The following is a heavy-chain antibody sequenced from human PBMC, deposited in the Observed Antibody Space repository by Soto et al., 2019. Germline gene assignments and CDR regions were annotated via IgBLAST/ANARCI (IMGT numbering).Heavy chain of an antibody. J-gene: IGHJ6*02. CDR3: ARDLPSGSPLSGMDV. CDR2: ISYDGSNK. Sequence: GGSLRLSCAGSGFTFSSYAMHWVRQAPGKGLEWVAVISYDGSNKYYADSVKGRFTISRDNSKNTLYLQMNSPRAEDTAVYYCARDLPSGSPLSGMDVWGQGTTVTVS. D-gene: IGHD1-26*01. V-gene: IGHV3-30-3*01. CDR1: GFTFSSYA.